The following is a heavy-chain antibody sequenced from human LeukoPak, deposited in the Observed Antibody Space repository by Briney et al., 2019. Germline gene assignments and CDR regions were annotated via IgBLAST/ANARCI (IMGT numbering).Heavy chain of an antibody. CDR3: ARGHSSSWADY. CDR2: IYHSGST. CDR1: GYSISSGYY. Sequence: PSETLSLTCTVSGYSISSGYYWGWIRQPPGKGLEWIGSIYHSGSTYYNASLKSRVTISVDTSRNQFSLKLSSVTAADTAVYYCARGHSSSWADYWGQGTLVTVSS. D-gene: IGHD6-13*01. V-gene: IGHV4-38-2*02. J-gene: IGHJ4*02.